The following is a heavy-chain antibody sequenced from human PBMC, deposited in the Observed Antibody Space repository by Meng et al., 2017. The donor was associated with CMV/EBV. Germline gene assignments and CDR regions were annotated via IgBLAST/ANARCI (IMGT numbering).Heavy chain of an antibody. CDR3: AKGGDFWSGSNFDY. D-gene: IGHD3-3*01. Sequence: GESLKISCAASGFTFSSYAMSWVRQAPGKGLEWVSAISGSGGSTYYADSVKGGFTISRDNSKNTLYLQMNSLRAEDTAVYYCAKGGDFWSGSNFDYWGQGTLVTVSS. CDR1: GFTFSSYA. V-gene: IGHV3-23*01. J-gene: IGHJ4*02. CDR2: ISGSGGST.